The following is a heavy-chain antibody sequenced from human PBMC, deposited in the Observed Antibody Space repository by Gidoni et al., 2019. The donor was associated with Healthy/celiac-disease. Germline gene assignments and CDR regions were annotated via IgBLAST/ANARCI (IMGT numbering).Heavy chain of an antibody. V-gene: IGHV4-4*02. J-gene: IGHJ4*02. Sequence: QVQLQESGPGLVKPSETLSLTCAVSGYSISSGHWWRWVRQPPGKGLEWIGEILHSGSTNYNPSLKSRVTISVDKFKNQFSLKVNSVTAADTAVYYCGRNGDFDIDYWGQGTLVTVSS. D-gene: IGHD3-10*01. CDR2: ILHSGST. CDR1: GYSISSGHW. CDR3: GRNGDFDIDY.